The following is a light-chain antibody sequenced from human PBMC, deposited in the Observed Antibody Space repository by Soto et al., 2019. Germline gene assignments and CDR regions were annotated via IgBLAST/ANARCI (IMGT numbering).Light chain of an antibody. CDR1: QSDLYSYNNKNY. Sequence: DIVMTQSPDSLAVSLGERATINCKSSQSDLYSYNNKNYLAWYQQKPGQPPKLLIYWASTRESGVPDRFSGSGSGTDFTLTISSLQAEDVAVYYCQQYDSVWTFGQGTKVEIK. CDR3: QQYDSVWT. CDR2: WAS. J-gene: IGKJ1*01. V-gene: IGKV4-1*01.